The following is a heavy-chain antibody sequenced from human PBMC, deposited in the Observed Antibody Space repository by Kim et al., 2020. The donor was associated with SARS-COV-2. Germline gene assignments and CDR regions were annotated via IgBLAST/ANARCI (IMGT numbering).Heavy chain of an antibody. Sequence: GGSLRLSCAAPGFTLSSYWMSWVRQGPGKGLEWVANIKQDGSEKYYVDSVKGRFTISRDNAKNSLYLAMNTLRVEDTAVYYCVTKGGSRPPDAFDLWGQGTMVTVSS. D-gene: IGHD1-26*01. CDR1: GFTLSSYW. CDR3: VTKGGSRPPDAFDL. V-gene: IGHV3-7*01. J-gene: IGHJ3*01. CDR2: IKQDGSEK.